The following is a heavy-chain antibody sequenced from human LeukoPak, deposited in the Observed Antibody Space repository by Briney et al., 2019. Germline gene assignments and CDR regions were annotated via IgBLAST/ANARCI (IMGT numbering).Heavy chain of an antibody. V-gene: IGHV1-18*01. Sequence: ASVKVSCKASGYTFTSYGISWVRQAPGQGLEWMGWISAYNGNTNYAQKLQGRVTMTTDTSASTAYMELRSLRSDDTAVYYCARDRRLYDYVWGSYPVRGQAFDIWGQGTMATVSS. J-gene: IGHJ3*02. CDR2: ISAYNGNT. CDR1: GYTFTSYG. CDR3: ARDRRLYDYVWGSYPVRGQAFDI. D-gene: IGHD3-16*02.